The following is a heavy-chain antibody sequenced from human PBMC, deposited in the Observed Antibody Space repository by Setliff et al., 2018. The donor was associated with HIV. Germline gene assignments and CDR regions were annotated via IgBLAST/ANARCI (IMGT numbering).Heavy chain of an antibody. J-gene: IGHJ6*02. CDR2: IVVGSGNT. CDR3: AGGAYSYGWDYYNYGMDV. CDR1: GFSFTSSA. D-gene: IGHD5-18*01. V-gene: IGHV1-58*02. Sequence: GASVKVSCKASGFSFTSSAMQWVRQARGQRLEWIGWIVVGSGNTNYAQKFQERVTISRDTSTSTAYMELSSLRSEDTAVYYCAGGAYSYGWDYYNYGMDVWGQGTTVTVSS.